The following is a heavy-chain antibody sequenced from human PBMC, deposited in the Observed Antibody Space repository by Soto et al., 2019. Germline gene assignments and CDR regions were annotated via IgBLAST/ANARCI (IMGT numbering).Heavy chain of an antibody. J-gene: IGHJ4*02. CDR3: XXXTXXXXXXXXSXYPGX. V-gene: IGHV1-46*04. D-gene: IGHD3-10*01. CDR1: GYTFTQYY. CDR2: INPGTGGT. Sequence: QVQLMQSGAEVKKPGASVKVICKASGYTFTQYYXXWVRQAXGQGLEWVGLINPGTGGTIYTQKLEGRVTMTRDTSTSTVYMELNTLRXEDTXXXXXXXXTXXXXXXXXSXYPGXWGQGTLVTVSS.